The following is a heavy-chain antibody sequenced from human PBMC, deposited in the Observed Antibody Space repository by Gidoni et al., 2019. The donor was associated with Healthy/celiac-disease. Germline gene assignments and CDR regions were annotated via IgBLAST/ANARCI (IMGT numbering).Heavy chain of an antibody. CDR1: GFTFSSYS. CDR2: ISSSSSTI. J-gene: IGHJ4*02. Sequence: EVQLVESGGGLVQPGGSLGRPGEPPGFTFSSYSMNWVRQAPGKGLEWVSYISSSSSTIYYADSVKGRFTISRDNAKNSLYLQMNSLRAEDTAVYYCARDQGNLNYWGQGTLVTVSS. V-gene: IGHV3-48*01. CDR3: ARDQGNLNY.